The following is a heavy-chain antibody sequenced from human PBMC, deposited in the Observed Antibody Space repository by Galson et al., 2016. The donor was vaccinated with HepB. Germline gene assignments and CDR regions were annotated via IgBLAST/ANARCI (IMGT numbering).Heavy chain of an antibody. CDR2: IYPGDFDI. V-gene: IGHV5-51*01. D-gene: IGHD3-3*01. CDR3: ARSLTGAYDFWGANYNCYALDG. CDR1: GYTFDSYW. J-gene: IGHJ6*01. Sequence: SGAEVKKPGESLKISCRGSGYTFDSYWIGRVRQMPGKGLEWMAIIYPGDFDIRYSPSFQGQVTISVDKSISTAYLQWSSLTASDTSRYYCARSLTGAYDFWGANYNCYALDGGGQGTTVIVS.